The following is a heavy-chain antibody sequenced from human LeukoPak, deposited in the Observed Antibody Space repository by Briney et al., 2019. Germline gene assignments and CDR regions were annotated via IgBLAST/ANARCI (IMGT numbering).Heavy chain of an antibody. CDR3: ARLYYDFWSGYQHDAFDI. CDR1: GYTFTSYG. J-gene: IGHJ3*02. CDR2: ISAYNGNT. V-gene: IGHV1-18*01. Sequence: GASVKVSCTASGYTFTSYGISWVRQAPGQGLEWMGWISAYNGNTNYAQKLQGRVTMTTDTSTSTAYMELRSLRSDDTAVYYCARLYYDFWSGYQHDAFDIWGQGTMVTVSS. D-gene: IGHD3-3*01.